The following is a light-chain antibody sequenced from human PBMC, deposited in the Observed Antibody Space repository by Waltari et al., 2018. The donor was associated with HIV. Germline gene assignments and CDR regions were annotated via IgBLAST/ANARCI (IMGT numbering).Light chain of an antibody. J-gene: IGLJ3*02. CDR2: ENN. Sequence: QSVLPQPPSVSAAPGQKVTISCSGSISNIGDNYLSWFQQLPGTAPKLLIYENNIRPSGIPDRFSGSKSGTSATLGITGLQTGDEADYYCGTWDSSLSAWVFGGGTKLTVL. CDR3: GTWDSSLSAWV. V-gene: IGLV1-51*02. CDR1: ISNIGDNY.